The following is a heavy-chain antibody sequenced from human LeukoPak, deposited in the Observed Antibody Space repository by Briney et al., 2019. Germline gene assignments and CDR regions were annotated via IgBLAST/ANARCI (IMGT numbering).Heavy chain of an antibody. D-gene: IGHD1-26*01. CDR3: VKDLGRYRNNCFDY. V-gene: IGHV3-23*01. Sequence: GGSLRLSRAASGFTPSSYAMSWVRQAPEQGLKSVSTIIGSGGGTYSADSVKGRFTISRDDSKNTLYLQMNSLRAEDTAVYYCVKDLGRYRNNCFDYWGQGTLVTVSS. CDR1: GFTPSSYA. CDR2: IIGSGGGT. J-gene: IGHJ4*02.